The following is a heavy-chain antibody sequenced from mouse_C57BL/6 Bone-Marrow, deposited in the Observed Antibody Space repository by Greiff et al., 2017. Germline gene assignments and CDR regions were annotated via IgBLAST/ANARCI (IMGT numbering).Heavy chain of an antibody. CDR2: VYPGGGYP. J-gene: IGHJ3*01. Sequence: QVQLKQSGAELVRPGTSVKMSCKASGYTFTNYWIGWAKQRPGHGLEWIGDVYPGGGYPNYNEKFKGKATLTADKSSSTAYLQSSSLTSEDSAIYYCARYDGYYVPFAYWGQGTLVTVSA. D-gene: IGHD2-3*01. CDR3: ARYDGYYVPFAY. CDR1: GYTFTNYW. V-gene: IGHV1-63*01.